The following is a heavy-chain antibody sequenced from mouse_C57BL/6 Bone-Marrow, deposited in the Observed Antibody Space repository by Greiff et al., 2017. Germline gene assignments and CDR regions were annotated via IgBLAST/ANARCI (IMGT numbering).Heavy chain of an antibody. J-gene: IGHJ3*01. D-gene: IGHD2-4*01. Sequence: VQLQQPGAELVRPGTSVKLSCKASGYTFTSYWMHWVKQRPGQGLEWIGVIDPSDSYTNYNQKFKGKATLTVDTSSSTAYMQLSSLTSEDAAVYYGGNSRLRRGWFAYWGQGTLVTVSA. V-gene: IGHV1-59*01. CDR3: GNSRLRRGWFAY. CDR2: IDPSDSYT. CDR1: GYTFTSYW.